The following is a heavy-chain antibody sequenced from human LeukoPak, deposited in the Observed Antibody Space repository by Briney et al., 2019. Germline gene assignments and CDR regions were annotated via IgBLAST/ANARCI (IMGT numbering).Heavy chain of an antibody. D-gene: IGHD6-6*01. J-gene: IGHJ4*02. V-gene: IGHV3-23*01. CDR2: ISATGAST. CDR1: GFIFSKNA. Sequence: PGGSLRLSCEGSGFIFSKNAMNWVRQALGKGLEWVSAISATGASTYYIDSVKGRFTISRDNSNNTLYLQMNSLRAEDTARYYCAKDLWHLVRMIDHWGQGILVIAST. CDR3: AKDLWHLVRMIDH.